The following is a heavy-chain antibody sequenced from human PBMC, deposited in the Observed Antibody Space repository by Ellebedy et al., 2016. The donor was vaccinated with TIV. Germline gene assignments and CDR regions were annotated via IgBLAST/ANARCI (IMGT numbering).Heavy chain of an antibody. J-gene: IGHJ4*02. D-gene: IGHD4-17*01. V-gene: IGHV1-8*01. CDR2: MNPNSGNT. Sequence: AASVKVSCKASGYTFTSYDINWVRQATGQGLEWMGWMNPNSGNTGYAQKFQGRVTMTRNTSISTAYMELSSLRSEDTAVYYCARGQYGDYAIDYWGQGTLVTVSS. CDR3: ARGQYGDYAIDY. CDR1: GYTFTSYD.